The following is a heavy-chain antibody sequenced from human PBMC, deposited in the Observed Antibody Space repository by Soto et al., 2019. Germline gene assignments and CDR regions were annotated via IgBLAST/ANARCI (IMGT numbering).Heavy chain of an antibody. V-gene: IGHV3-21*01. CDR1: GFTFSTYT. J-gene: IGHJ4*02. D-gene: IGHD1-26*01. CDR2: ISTSSSYI. Sequence: PGGSLRLSCAASGFTFSTYTMNWVRQAPGKGLEWVSSISTSSSYIHYADSVKGRFTISRDNARNSLYLQMNSLRAEDTAVYYCARDGSGSYPDYFDYRGQGTLVTVSS. CDR3: ARDGSGSYPDYFDY.